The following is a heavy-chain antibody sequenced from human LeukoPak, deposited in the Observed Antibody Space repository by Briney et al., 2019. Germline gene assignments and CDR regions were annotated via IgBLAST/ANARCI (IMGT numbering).Heavy chain of an antibody. CDR1: GGSISSSNW. Sequence: PSETLSLTCAVSGGSISSSNWWSWVRRPPGKGLEWIGEIYHSGSTNYNPSLKSRVTISVDKSKNQFSLKLSSVTAADTAVYYCAKDLATTIRDGLIHDAFDIWGQGTMITVSS. CDR2: IYHSGST. CDR3: AKDLATTIRDGLIHDAFDI. D-gene: IGHD5-24*01. V-gene: IGHV4-4*02. J-gene: IGHJ3*02.